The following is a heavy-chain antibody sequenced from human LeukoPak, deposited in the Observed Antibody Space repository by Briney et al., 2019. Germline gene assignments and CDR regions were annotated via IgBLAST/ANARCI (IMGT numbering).Heavy chain of an antibody. CDR1: GYTFTGYY. Sequence: EASVKVSCKASGYTFTGYYMHWVRQAPGQGLEWMGWINPNSGGTNYAQKFQGRVTMTRDTSISTAYMELSRLRSDDTAVYYCAREFRILPHNWFDPWGQGTLVTVSS. CDR2: INPNSGGT. V-gene: IGHV1-2*02. D-gene: IGHD2-15*01. J-gene: IGHJ5*02. CDR3: AREFRILPHNWFDP.